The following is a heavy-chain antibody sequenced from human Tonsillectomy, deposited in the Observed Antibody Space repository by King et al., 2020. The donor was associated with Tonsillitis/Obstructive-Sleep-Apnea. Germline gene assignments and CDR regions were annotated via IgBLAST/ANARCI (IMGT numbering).Heavy chain of an antibody. CDR3: ARGTIAAADLRPYFFDY. CDR2: IYDSGST. V-gene: IGHV4-59*13. D-gene: IGHD6-13*01. J-gene: IGHJ4*02. CDR1: GGSISSYY. Sequence: LQLQESGPGLLKPSETLSLTCTVSGGSISSYYWSWIRQPPGKGLEWIGYIYDSGSTNYNPSLNSRVTISVDMSKNLFSLKLNSVTAADTAVYYCARGTIAAADLRPYFFDYWGRGTLVTVSS.